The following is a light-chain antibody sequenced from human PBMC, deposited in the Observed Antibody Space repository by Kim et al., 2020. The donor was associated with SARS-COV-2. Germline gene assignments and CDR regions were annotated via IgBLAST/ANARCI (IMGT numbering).Light chain of an antibody. J-gene: IGLJ3*02. CDR1: SSDVGTYNY. CDR2: DVT. V-gene: IGLV2-11*01. Sequence: QSALTQPRSVSGSPGQSVTISCTGTSSDVGTYNYVSWYQQHPGKAPKLMISDVTERPSGVPDRFSGSKSGNTASLTISGLQTEDEADYYCSAYAGTYNWVFGGGTQLTVL. CDR3: SAYAGTYNWV.